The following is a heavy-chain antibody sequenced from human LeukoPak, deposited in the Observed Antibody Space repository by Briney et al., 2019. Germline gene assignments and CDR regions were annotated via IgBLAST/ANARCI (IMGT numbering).Heavy chain of an antibody. CDR2: IYYSGST. Sequence: SETLSLTCTVSGGSISSYYWGWFRQPPGKGLEWIGYIYYSGSTNYNPSLKSRVTISVDTSKNQFSLKLSSVIAADTAVYYCARGDLYGDYHYWGQGTLVTVSS. CDR1: GGSISSYY. CDR3: ARGDLYGDYHY. D-gene: IGHD4-17*01. V-gene: IGHV4-59*01. J-gene: IGHJ4*02.